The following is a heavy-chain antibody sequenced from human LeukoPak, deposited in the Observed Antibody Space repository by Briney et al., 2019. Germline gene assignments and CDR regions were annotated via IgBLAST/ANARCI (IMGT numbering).Heavy chain of an antibody. D-gene: IGHD3-22*01. V-gene: IGHV1-8*02. CDR2: MNPNSGNT. CDR3: ARRGYYYDSSGYFGEAFDI. CDR1: GYTFTGYY. J-gene: IGHJ3*02. Sequence: ASVKVSCKASGYTFTGYYIHWVRQATGQGLEWMGWMNPNSGNTGYAQKFQGRVTMTRNTSISTAYMELSSLRSEDTAVYYCARRGYYYDSSGYFGEAFDIWGQGTMVTVSS.